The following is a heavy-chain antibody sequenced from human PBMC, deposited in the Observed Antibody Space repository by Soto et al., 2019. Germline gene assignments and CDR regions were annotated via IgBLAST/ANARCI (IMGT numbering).Heavy chain of an antibody. Sequence: SETLSLTCGVYDGAFSGYYWTWIRQPSGKELEWIGEINHSGSANYNPSLESRVTMSVDTSKNQFSLKLSSVTAADTAVYYCARDSGIPMAPPQGHSHAFDIWGQGTMLTVSS. V-gene: IGHV4-34*01. J-gene: IGHJ3*02. CDR2: INHSGSA. CDR1: DGAFSGYY. CDR3: ARDSGIPMAPPQGHSHAFDI. D-gene: IGHD3-10*01.